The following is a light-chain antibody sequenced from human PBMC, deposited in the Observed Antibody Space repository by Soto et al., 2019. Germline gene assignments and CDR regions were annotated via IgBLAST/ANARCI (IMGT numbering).Light chain of an antibody. CDR1: SSNIGSNT. CDR3: AAWDDSLGGQGI. CDR2: NND. J-gene: IGLJ2*01. Sequence: QSVLTQPPSASGTPGQRVAISCSGSSSNIGSNTVNWYQQFPQTAPKLLIYNNDQRPSGVPDRFSGSKSGTSASLAISGLRSEDEADYYCAAWDDSLGGQGIFGGGTKLTVL. V-gene: IGLV1-44*01.